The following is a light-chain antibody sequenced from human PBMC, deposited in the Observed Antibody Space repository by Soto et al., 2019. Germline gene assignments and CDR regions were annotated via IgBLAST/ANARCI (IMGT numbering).Light chain of an antibody. J-gene: IGKJ2*01. CDR1: QSVSSY. CDR3: QQRSNWQYT. Sequence: EIVLTQSPATLSLSPGERATLSCRASQSVSSYLAWYQQKPGQAPRLLIYDASNRATGIPARFSGSGSGTDFTLTISSLAPEDFAVYYCQQRSNWQYTFGQGTKLEIK. V-gene: IGKV3-11*01. CDR2: DAS.